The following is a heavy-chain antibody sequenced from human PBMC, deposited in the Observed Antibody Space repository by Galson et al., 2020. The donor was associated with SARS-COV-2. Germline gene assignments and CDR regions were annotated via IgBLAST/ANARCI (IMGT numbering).Heavy chain of an antibody. D-gene: IGHD6-13*01. CDR1: GFTFSSYG. J-gene: IGHJ3*02. Sequence: GGSLRLSCAASGFTFSSYGMHWVRQAPGKGLEWVAVIWYDGSNKYYADSVKGRFTISRDNSKNTLYLQMNSLRAEDTAVYYCARDGARSPPVGQAYSSSWSLRWTPGKNAFDIWGQGTMVTVSS. V-gene: IGHV3-33*01. CDR3: ARDGARSPPVGQAYSSSWSLRWTPGKNAFDI. CDR2: IWYDGSNK.